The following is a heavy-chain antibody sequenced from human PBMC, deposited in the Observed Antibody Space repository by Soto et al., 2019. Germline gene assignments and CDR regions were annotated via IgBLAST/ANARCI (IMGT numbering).Heavy chain of an antibody. Sequence: QVQLVQSGAEVKKPGASVKVSCKASGYTFTNYAMHWVCQAPGQRLEWMGWINAGNGNTKYSQKFQGRVTITRDTSASTAYMELSSQRSEDTAVYYCARGLSVTQTDYWGQGTLVTVSS. CDR2: INAGNGNT. J-gene: IGHJ4*02. CDR1: GYTFTNYA. CDR3: ARGLSVTQTDY. V-gene: IGHV1-3*01. D-gene: IGHD4-4*01.